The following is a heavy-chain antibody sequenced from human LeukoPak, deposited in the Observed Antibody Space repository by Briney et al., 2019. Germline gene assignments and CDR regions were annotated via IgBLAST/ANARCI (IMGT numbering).Heavy chain of an antibody. J-gene: IGHJ4*02. CDR1: GYTFTSYD. Sequence: ASVKVSCKASGYTFTSYDIYWLRQAPGQGPEWMGWMSPNSGNTGSAQRFQGRVAMTRDTSMSSAYMELSNLRPEDTAVYYCARGSFSRWTTQSYFDYWGQGTLVTVSS. CDR3: ARGSFSRWTTQSYFDY. V-gene: IGHV1-8*01. D-gene: IGHD2-15*01. CDR2: MSPNSGNT.